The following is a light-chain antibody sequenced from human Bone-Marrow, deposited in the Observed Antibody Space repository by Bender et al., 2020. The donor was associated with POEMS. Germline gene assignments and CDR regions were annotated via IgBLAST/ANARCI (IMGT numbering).Light chain of an antibody. J-gene: IGLJ3*02. CDR1: SSNIGNFP. CDR3: AVWDDSLNGWV. V-gene: IGLV1-44*01. CDR2: SND. Sequence: QSVLTQPPSTSGAPGQRVTVSCSGSSSNIGNFPVHWYRQFPGSAPKLLVYSNDQRPSGVPDRFSGSRSGTSASLAISGLQSEDEADYYCAVWDDSLNGWVFGGGTKLTVL.